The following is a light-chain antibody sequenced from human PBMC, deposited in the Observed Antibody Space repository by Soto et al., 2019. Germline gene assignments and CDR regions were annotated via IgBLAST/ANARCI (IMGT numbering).Light chain of an antibody. V-gene: IGKV3-15*01. CDR2: GAS. J-gene: IGKJ1*01. Sequence: EIVMTRSPGTLSVSPGERATLSCRASQSVSSNLAWYQQKPGQAPRLLIYGASTRATGIPARFSGSGSGTELTLSLSSLQSEDFAVYYSQQYNSWPWTFGQGTKVEIK. CDR1: QSVSSN. CDR3: QQYNSWPWT.